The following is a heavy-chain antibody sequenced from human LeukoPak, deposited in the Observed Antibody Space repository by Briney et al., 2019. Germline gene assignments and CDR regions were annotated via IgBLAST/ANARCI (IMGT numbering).Heavy chain of an antibody. J-gene: IGHJ4*02. Sequence: SVKVSCKASGGTFSSYAISWVRQAPGQGLEWMGRIIPIFGTANYAQKFQGRATITTDESTSTAYMGLSSLRSEDTAVYYCARLGEMATDLSDYWGQGTLVTVSS. CDR3: ARLGEMATDLSDY. CDR2: IIPIFGTA. D-gene: IGHD5-24*01. V-gene: IGHV1-69*05. CDR1: GGTFSSYA.